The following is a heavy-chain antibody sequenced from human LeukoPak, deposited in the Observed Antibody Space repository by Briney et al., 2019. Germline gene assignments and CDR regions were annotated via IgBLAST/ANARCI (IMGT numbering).Heavy chain of an antibody. Sequence: SETLSLTCTVSGGSISSGGYYWSWIRQHPGKGLEWIGYIYYTGSTYCDPSLKSRVSISLDTSQNQLSLKLNSVTAADTAVYYCATYCSGGNCYRYYFDYWGQGTLVTVSS. CDR1: GGSISSGGYY. V-gene: IGHV4-31*03. D-gene: IGHD2-15*01. CDR2: IYYTGST. CDR3: ATYCSGGNCYRYYFDY. J-gene: IGHJ4*02.